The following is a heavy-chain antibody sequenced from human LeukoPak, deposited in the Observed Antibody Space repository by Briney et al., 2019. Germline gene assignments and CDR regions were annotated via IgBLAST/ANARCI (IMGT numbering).Heavy chain of an antibody. CDR3: ARHAGTALVNRHFDY. CDR1: GGSISSYF. CDR2: IYYSGST. V-gene: IGHV4-59*08. D-gene: IGHD5-18*01. J-gene: IGHJ4*02. Sequence: PSETLSLTCTVSGGSISSYFWSWIRQPPGKGLEWIGYIYYSGSTNYNPSLKSRLTISVDTSKNQFSLKLNSVTAADTAVYYCARHAGTALVNRHFDYWGQGTLVTVSS.